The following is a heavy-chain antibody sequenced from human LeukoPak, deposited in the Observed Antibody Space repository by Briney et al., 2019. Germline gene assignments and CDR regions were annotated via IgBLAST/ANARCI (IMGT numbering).Heavy chain of an antibody. D-gene: IGHD6-19*01. Sequence: SETLSLTCTVSGGSIRSYYWSWIRQPPGKGLEWIGYIYYSGSTNYNPSLKSRVTISVDTSKNQFSLKLSSVTAADTAVYYCARVGVAGTTYFDYWGQGTLVTVSS. CDR1: GGSIRSYY. CDR2: IYYSGST. CDR3: ARVGVAGTTYFDY. J-gene: IGHJ4*02. V-gene: IGHV4-59*01.